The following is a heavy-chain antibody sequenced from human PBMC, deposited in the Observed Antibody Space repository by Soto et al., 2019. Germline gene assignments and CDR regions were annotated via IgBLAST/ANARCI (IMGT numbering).Heavy chain of an antibody. CDR2: ISPYNGTT. D-gene: IGHD1-1*01. CDR1: GYTFTTYG. CDR3: ARDGERDTGLNFYYYLHGMDA. Sequence: ASVKVSCKASGYTFTTYGISWVRQAPGQGLEWMGWISPYNGTTKYAEKFQGEMTMTTDTATSTAYMDLRSLRSDDTAVYYCARDGERDTGLNFYYYLHGMDAWGQGTRVTAP. V-gene: IGHV1-18*04. J-gene: IGHJ6*02.